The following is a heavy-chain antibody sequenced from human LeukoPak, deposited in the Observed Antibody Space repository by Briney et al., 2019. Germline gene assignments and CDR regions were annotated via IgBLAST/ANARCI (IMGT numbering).Heavy chain of an antibody. CDR1: GYTFTGYY. CDR3: ARTFRYYDSSGYYNN. J-gene: IGHJ4*02. CDR2: INPNSGGT. Sequence: ASVKVSCKASGYTFTGYYMHWVRQAPGQGLEWMGWINPNSGGTNYAQKFQGRVTMTRDTSISTAYMELSRLRSDDTAVYYCARTFRYYDSSGYYNNWGQGTLVTVSS. V-gene: IGHV1-2*02. D-gene: IGHD3-22*01.